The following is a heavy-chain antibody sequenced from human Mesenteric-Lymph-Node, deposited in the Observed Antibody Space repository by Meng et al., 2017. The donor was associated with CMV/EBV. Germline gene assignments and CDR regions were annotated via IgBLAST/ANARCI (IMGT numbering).Heavy chain of an antibody. J-gene: IGHJ6*02. CDR3: ARGAPGLGYYYGMDV. CDR1: GFTFSSYA. V-gene: IGHV3-30*04. Sequence: GESLMISCAASGFTFSSYAMHWVRQAPGKGLEWVAVISYDGSNKYYADSVKGRFTISRDNSKNTLYLQMNSLRAEDTAVYYCARGAPGLGYYYGMDVWGQGTTVTVSS. D-gene: IGHD6-19*01. CDR2: ISYDGSNK.